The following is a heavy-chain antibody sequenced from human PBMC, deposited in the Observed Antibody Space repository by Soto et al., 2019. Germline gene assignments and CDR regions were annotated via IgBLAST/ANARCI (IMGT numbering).Heavy chain of an antibody. CDR1: GGSFSGYY. D-gene: IGHD2-2*01. V-gene: IGHV4-34*01. CDR3: AGRVVPAAMRGGMDV. CDR2: INHSGST. Sequence: QVQLQQWGAGLLKPSETLSLTCAVYGGSFSGYYWSWIRQPPGKGLEWIGEINHSGSTNYNPSLKSRVTISVAPSKNQFSLKLSSVTAADTAVYYCAGRVVPAAMRGGMDVWGQGTTVTVSS. J-gene: IGHJ6*02.